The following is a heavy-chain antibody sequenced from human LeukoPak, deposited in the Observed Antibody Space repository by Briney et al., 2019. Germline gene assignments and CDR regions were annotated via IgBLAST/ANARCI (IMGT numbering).Heavy chain of an antibody. J-gene: IGHJ4*02. CDR3: AKDRGAGSSWYATMPTD. CDR2: ISWNSGSI. D-gene: IGHD6-13*01. CDR1: GFTFDDYA. V-gene: IGHV3-9*01. Sequence: GGSLRLSCAASGFTFDDYAMPWVRQAPGKGLEWVSGISWNSGSIGYADSVKGRFTISRDNAKNSLYLQMNSLRAEDTALYYCAKDRGAGSSWYATMPTDWGQGALVTVSS.